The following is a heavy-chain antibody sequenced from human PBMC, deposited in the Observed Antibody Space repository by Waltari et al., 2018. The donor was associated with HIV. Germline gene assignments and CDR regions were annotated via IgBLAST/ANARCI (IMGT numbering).Heavy chain of an antibody. CDR3: TRETYYYDSSGPYLDD. J-gene: IGHJ4*02. CDR1: GFTFTSYG. CDR2: ISSSRRTI. D-gene: IGHD3-22*01. V-gene: IGHV3-48*01. Sequence: EVQLVESGVGLVQPGGSLRLSCAASGFTFTSYGMNWVRQAPGKGVEWVSFISSSRRTIYYADSVKGRFTNSGDNDKKSLYQQMNSLRAEETAVNYCTRETYYYDSSGPYLDDWGQGPLVTVSS.